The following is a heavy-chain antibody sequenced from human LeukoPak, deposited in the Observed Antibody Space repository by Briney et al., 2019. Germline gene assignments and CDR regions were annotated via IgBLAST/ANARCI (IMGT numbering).Heavy chain of an antibody. J-gene: IGHJ4*02. CDR2: IIPIFGTA. V-gene: IGHV1-69*13. D-gene: IGHD6-6*01. Sequence: SVKVSCKASGGTFSSYAISWVRQAPGQGLEWMGGIIPIFGTANYAQKFQGRVTITADESTSTAYMELSSLRSEDTAVYYCATGRPYSSSPYDFDYWGQGTLVTVSS. CDR1: GGTFSSYA. CDR3: ATGRPYSSSPYDFDY.